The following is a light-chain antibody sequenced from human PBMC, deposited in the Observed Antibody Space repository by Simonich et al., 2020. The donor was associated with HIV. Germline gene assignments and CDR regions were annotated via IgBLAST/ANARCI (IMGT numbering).Light chain of an antibody. J-gene: IGKJ1*01. CDR1: QSVLYSSNSKNN. CDR2: WAS. Sequence: DIVMTQSPDSLAGSLGERATINCKSSQSVLYSSNSKNNLAWYQQKPRQPPKLLIYWASTRESGVPDRFSGSGSGTAFTLTISSLQAEDVAVYYCQQYYSTRTFGQGTKVEIK. V-gene: IGKV4-1*01. CDR3: QQYYSTRT.